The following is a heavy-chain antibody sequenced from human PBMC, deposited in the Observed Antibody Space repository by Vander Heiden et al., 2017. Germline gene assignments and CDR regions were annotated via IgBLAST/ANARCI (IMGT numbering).Heavy chain of an antibody. D-gene: IGHD3-22*01. J-gene: IGHJ3*02. V-gene: IGHV1-46*01. CDR3: ARVQTYYYDSSGYGDAFDI. CDR1: GFTFPRHY. Sequence: QVQLVQSGALVTKPRASVYVSCKATGFTFPRHYMHWVRPAPSHGLEWMGRINPSGGSTSYAQKFQGRVTMTRETSTSTVYMELSSLRSEDTAVYYCARVQTYYYDSSGYGDAFDIWGQGTMVTVAS. CDR2: INPSGGST.